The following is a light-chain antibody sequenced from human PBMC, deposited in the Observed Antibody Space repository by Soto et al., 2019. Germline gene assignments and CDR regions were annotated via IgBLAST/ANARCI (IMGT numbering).Light chain of an antibody. V-gene: IGKV3-15*01. J-gene: IGKJ1*01. Sequence: EIVLTQSPATLSLSPGERATLSCRASQSVSSYLAWYQQKPGRAPRLLIYGASTRASGVPARFSGSGSGTEFTLTISSLQSEDSAVYYCHQYNNWWTFGQGTKVDNK. CDR3: HQYNNWWT. CDR1: QSVSSY. CDR2: GAS.